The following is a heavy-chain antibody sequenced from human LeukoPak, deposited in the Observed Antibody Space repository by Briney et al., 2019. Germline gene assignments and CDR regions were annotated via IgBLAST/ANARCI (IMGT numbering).Heavy chain of an antibody. CDR2: ISSSSSYT. V-gene: IGHV3-11*06. D-gene: IGHD3-9*01. J-gene: IGHJ1*01. CDR3: ARDALTGAEYFQH. CDR1: GFTFSDYY. Sequence: GGSLRLSCAASGFTFSDYYMGWIRQAPGNGLEWVSYISSSSSYTNYADSVKGRFTISRDNAKNSLYLQMNSLRAEDTAVYYCARDALTGAEYFQHWGQGTLVTVSS.